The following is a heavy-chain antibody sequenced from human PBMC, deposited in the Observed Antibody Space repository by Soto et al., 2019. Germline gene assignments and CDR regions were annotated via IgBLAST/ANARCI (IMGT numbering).Heavy chain of an antibody. D-gene: IGHD3-22*01. CDR3: ARDRYYDDSGLYYESAD. J-gene: IGHJ4*02. Sequence: QVQLVQSGAEVTKPGSSVKVSCKASGGTFGNYGISWVRQAPGQGLEWMGGILPRLGLTKSAQRFQGRVTFTADESTNTAYMELSSLRSEDTAVFYCARDRYYDDSGLYYESADWGQGTLVTVSS. CDR2: ILPRLGLT. CDR1: GGTFGNYG. V-gene: IGHV1-69*01.